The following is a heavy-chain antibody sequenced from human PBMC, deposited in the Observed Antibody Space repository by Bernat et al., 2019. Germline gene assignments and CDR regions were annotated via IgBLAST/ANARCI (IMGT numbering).Heavy chain of an antibody. CDR1: GFTFSSYW. D-gene: IGHD3-16*02. Sequence: EVQLVESGGGLVQPGGSLRLSCAASGFTFSSYWMHWVRQAPGKGLVWVSRINSDGSSTSYADSVKGRFTISRDNAKNTLYLQMNNLRAEDTAVYYCARDYLRRDWFDPWGQGTLVTVSS. CDR2: INSDGSST. V-gene: IGHV3-74*01. J-gene: IGHJ5*02. CDR3: ARDYLRRDWFDP.